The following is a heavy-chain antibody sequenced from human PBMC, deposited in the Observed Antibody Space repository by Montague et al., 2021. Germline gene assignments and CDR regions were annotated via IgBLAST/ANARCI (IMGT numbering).Heavy chain of an antibody. V-gene: IGHV3-21*01. CDR3: ARQEYGLDV. Sequence: SLRLSCVGSGFTFDRYDMNWFRQAPGKGLEWVSSTSGRTTYIYYGDSMKGRVIISRDNAKNSLYLQMNSLRVEDTAIYYCARQEYGLDVWGQGTTVTVSS. J-gene: IGHJ6*02. CDR2: TSGRTTYI. CDR1: GFTFDRYD.